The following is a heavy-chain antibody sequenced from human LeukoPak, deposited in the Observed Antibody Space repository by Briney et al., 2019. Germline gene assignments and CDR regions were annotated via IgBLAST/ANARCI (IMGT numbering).Heavy chain of an antibody. CDR3: ARVGVVVVPPAQGPTYYYGMDV. CDR2: IRSSSRYI. V-gene: IGHV3-21*01. CDR1: GFTFSSYS. Sequence: GGSLRLSCAASGFTFSSYSMNWVRQAPGKGLEWVSSIRSSSRYIYYADSVKGRFTISRDNAKNSLHLQMNSLRAEDTAVYYCARVGVVVVPPAQGPTYYYGMDVWGQGTTVTVSS. J-gene: IGHJ6*02. D-gene: IGHD2-2*01.